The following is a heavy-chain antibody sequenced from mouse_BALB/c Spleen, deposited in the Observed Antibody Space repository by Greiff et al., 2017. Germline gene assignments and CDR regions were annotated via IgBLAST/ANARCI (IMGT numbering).Heavy chain of an antibody. V-gene: IGHV1S56*01. J-gene: IGHJ2*01. CDR3: ARWDY. CDR1: GYTFTSYY. Sequence: VQRVESGPELVKPGASVRISCKASGYTFTSYYIHWVKQRPGQGLEWIGWIYPGNVNTKYNEKFKGKATLTADKSSSTAYMQLSSLTSEDSAVYFCARWDYWGQGTTLTVSS. CDR2: IYPGNVNT.